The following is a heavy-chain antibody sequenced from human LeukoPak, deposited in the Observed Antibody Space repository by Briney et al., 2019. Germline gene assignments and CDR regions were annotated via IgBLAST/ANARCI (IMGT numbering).Heavy chain of an antibody. V-gene: IGHV1-2*02. CDR1: GYTFTGYY. CDR2: INPNSGGT. Sequence: GASVKVSCKASGYTFTGYYMHWVRQAPGQGLEWMGWINPNSGGTNYAQKFQGRVTMTRDTSISTAYMELSRLRSDDAAVYYCARVDIVAKVADYWGQGTLVTVSS. J-gene: IGHJ4*02. D-gene: IGHD5-12*01. CDR3: ARVDIVAKVADY.